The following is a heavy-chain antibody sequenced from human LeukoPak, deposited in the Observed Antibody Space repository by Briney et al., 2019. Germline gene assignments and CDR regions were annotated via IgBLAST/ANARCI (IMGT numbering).Heavy chain of an antibody. CDR1: GGSFSGYH. J-gene: IGHJ6*03. CDR2: ISHSGSS. Sequence: PSETLSLTCAVYGGSFSGYHWSWIRQPPGKGLEWIGEISHSGSSYYNPSLKSRLTISADTSKNQFSLKLNSVTAADTAVYYCATRGNYYGSGRYYYMDVWGKGTTVTISS. CDR3: ATRGNYYGSGRYYYMDV. V-gene: IGHV4-34*01. D-gene: IGHD3-10*01.